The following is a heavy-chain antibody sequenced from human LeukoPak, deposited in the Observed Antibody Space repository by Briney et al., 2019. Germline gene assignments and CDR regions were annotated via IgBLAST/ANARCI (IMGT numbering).Heavy chain of an antibody. Sequence: GASVKVSCKVSGYTLTELSMHWVRQAPGKGLEWMGGFDPEDGETIYAQKFQGRVTMTEDTSTDTAYMELSSLRSEDTAVYYCATPVYSSSWDFDYWAREPWSPSPQ. CDR2: FDPEDGET. CDR3: ATPVYSSSWDFDY. CDR1: GYTLTELS. V-gene: IGHV1-24*01. D-gene: IGHD6-13*01. J-gene: IGHJ4*02.